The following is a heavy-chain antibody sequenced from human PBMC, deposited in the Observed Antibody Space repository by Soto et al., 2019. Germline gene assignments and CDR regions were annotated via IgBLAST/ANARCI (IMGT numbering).Heavy chain of an antibody. J-gene: IGHJ6*02. CDR2: IYPGDSDT. CDR1: GYSFTSYW. CDR3: AYGRFLDYYGMDV. V-gene: IGHV5-51*01. Sequence: GASLKISCKGSGYSFTSYWIGWVRQMPGKGLEWMGIIYPGDSDTRYSPSFQGQVSISADKSISTAYLQWSSLKASDTAMYYCAYGRFLDYYGMDVWGQGTTVTVSS. D-gene: IGHD3-3*01.